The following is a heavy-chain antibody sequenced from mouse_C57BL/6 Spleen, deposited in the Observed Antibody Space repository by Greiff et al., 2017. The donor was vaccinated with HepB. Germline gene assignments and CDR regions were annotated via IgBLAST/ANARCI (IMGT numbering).Heavy chain of an antibody. J-gene: IGHJ4*01. CDR1: GYTFTSYW. Sequence: QVQLQQPGAELVMPGASVKLSCKASGYTFTSYWMHWVKQRPGQGLEWIGEIDPSDSYTNYNQKFKGKSTLTVDKSSSTAYMQLSSLTSEDSAVYYCARSNWTGAMDYWGQGTSVTVSS. V-gene: IGHV1-69*01. CDR3: ARSNWTGAMDY. D-gene: IGHD4-1*02. CDR2: IDPSDSYT.